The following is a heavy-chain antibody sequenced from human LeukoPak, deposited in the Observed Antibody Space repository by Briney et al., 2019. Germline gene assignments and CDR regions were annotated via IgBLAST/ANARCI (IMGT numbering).Heavy chain of an antibody. CDR2: ISGSGGST. CDR3: AKVHYYDSSGYYWEGY. V-gene: IGHV3-23*01. CDR1: GFTFSSYA. D-gene: IGHD3-22*01. Sequence: PGGSLRLSCAASGFTFSSYAMSWVRQAPGKGLEWVSAISGSGGSTYYADSVKGRFTISRDNSKNTLYLQMNSLRAEDTAVYYCAKVHYYDSSGYYWEGYWGQGTLVTVSS. J-gene: IGHJ4*02.